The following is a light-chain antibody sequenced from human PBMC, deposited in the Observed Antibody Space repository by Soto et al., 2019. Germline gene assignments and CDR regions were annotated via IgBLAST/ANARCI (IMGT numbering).Light chain of an antibody. Sequence: DIQMTQDPSTLSASVGDIVTITCRASQTIGRWLAWYQQKPGKVPKLLIYKASSLQSGVPWRFSGSGSGTEFTLTINSRQPDDFATYYFHQYNSYARTFVQGTTLEIK. CDR2: KAS. CDR1: QTIGRW. J-gene: IGKJ1*01. V-gene: IGKV1-5*03. CDR3: HQYNSYART.